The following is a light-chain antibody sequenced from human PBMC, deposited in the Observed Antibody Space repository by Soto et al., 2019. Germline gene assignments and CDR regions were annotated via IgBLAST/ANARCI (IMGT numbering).Light chain of an antibody. CDR3: QSYDSSNPVV. V-gene: IGLV6-57*04. J-gene: IGLJ2*01. Sequence: NFMLTQPHSVSESPGKTVTISCPHSSGSIASNYVQWYQQRPGSAPTTVIYEDNQRPSGVPDRFSGSIDSSSNSASLTISGLKTEDEADYYCQSYDSSNPVVFGGGTKLTVL. CDR1: SGSIASNY. CDR2: EDN.